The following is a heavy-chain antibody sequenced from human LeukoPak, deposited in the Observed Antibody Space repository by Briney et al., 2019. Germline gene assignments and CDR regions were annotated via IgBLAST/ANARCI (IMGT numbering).Heavy chain of an antibody. CDR1: GSTFSNYA. Sequence: GGSLSLACAASGSTFSNYAMHWVRQAPGKGLEYVSVISSNGVSTYYANSVKGRFTISRDKSNNTLYLQMDSLRTEDMAVYYCAREPFGGYPDYWGQGTLVTVSS. J-gene: IGHJ4*02. V-gene: IGHV3-64*01. CDR3: AREPFGGYPDY. D-gene: IGHD5-12*01. CDR2: ISSNGVST.